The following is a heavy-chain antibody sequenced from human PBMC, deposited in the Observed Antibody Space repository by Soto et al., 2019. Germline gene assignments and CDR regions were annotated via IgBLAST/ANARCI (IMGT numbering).Heavy chain of an antibody. CDR1: GGSISSGDYY. D-gene: IGHD3-22*01. CDR2: IYYSGST. V-gene: IGHV4-30-4*01. CDR3: ARAGRYYDSSGYYTQGPFDY. J-gene: IGHJ4*02. Sequence: SETLSLTCTVSGGSISSGDYYWSWIRQPPGKGLEWIGYIYYSGSTYYNPSLKSRVTISVDTSKNQFSLKLSSVTAADTAVYYCARAGRYYDSSGYYTQGPFDYWGQGTLVTVSS.